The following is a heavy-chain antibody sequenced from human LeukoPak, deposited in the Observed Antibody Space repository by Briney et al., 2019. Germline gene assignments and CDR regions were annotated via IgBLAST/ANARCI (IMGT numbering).Heavy chain of an antibody. CDR2: ISRDGDYT. J-gene: IGHJ4*02. CDR3: TKDRYCTTPSCPLDY. CDR1: GFTFDEYT. V-gene: IGHV3-43*01. D-gene: IGHD2-2*01. Sequence: GGSLRLSCAASGFTFDEYTFHWVRQAPGKGLEWVSLISRDGDYTYYADSVKGRFTISRDNRKNTVYLQMSSLRTEDTALYYRTKDRYCTTPSCPLDYWGQGTLVTVSS.